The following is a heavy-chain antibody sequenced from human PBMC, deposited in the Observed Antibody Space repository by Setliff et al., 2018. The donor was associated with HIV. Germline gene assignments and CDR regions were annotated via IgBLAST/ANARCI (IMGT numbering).Heavy chain of an antibody. J-gene: IGHJ5*02. CDR3: ARGGRSLAAQTWFDP. Sequence: PSETLSLTCIVSGVSTISSSSSYHWSWIRQPPGKGLEWIGEIDHSGSTNYNPSLKSRVTISVDTSKNQFSLKLSSVTAADTAVYYCARGGRSLAAQTWFDPWGQGTLVTVSS. D-gene: IGHD6-6*01. CDR2: IDHSGST. V-gene: IGHV4-39*07. CDR1: GVSTISSSSSYH.